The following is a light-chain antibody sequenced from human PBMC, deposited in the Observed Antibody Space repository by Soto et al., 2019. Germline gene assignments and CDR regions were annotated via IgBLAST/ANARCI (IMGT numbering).Light chain of an antibody. CDR3: ATWDGSLPGEV. CDR1: SSNIGNNY. V-gene: IGLV1-51*01. J-gene: IGLJ2*01. Sequence: QSVLTQSPSVSAAPGQKSTISGPGSSSNIGNNYVSWYQQLPGTAPKLLIYDNNKRPPGIPDRFSGSKSGTSGTLDITGLQTGDEADYYCATWDGSLPGEVFGGGTKVTVL. CDR2: DNN.